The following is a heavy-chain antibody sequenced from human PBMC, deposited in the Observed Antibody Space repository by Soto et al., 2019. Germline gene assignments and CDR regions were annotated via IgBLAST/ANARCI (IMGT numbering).Heavy chain of an antibody. V-gene: IGHV3-21*01. Sequence: EVQVVESGGGLVKPGGSLRLSCSFTFSMYSMNWVRQAPGKGLEWVASISSGGTYIKYADSVQGRFTISRDNAKNSVSLQMNSLRVEDTAVYFCTRDEGGSSDSWFHPWGQGTLVTVSS. CDR1: FTFSMYS. CDR3: TRDEGGSSDSWFHP. J-gene: IGHJ5*02. CDR2: ISSGGTYI. D-gene: IGHD1-26*01.